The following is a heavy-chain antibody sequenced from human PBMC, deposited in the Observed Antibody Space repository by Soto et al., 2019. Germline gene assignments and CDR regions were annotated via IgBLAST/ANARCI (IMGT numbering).Heavy chain of an antibody. Sequence: QVQLVESGGGVVQPGRSLRLSCAASGFTFSSYAMHWVRQAPGKGLEWVAVISYDGSNKYYADSVKGRFTISRDNSKNTLYLQMISLRAADTAVYYCARDPVAYCGGDCRTFDYWGQGTLVTVSS. CDR2: ISYDGSNK. V-gene: IGHV3-30-3*01. CDR1: GFTFSSYA. J-gene: IGHJ4*02. D-gene: IGHD2-21*02. CDR3: ARDPVAYCGGDCRTFDY.